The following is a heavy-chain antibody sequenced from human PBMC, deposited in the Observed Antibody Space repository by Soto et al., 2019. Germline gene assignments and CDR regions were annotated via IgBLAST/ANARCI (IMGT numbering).Heavy chain of an antibody. CDR3: ARDQLYYNDISGRPLNAFDV. Sequence: GGSLRLSCAASGVTFRKYGMNWVRPAPGKGVEWVSYIGLGSSTKYYADSVEGRFTISRDNAKNSLYLQMNSLRAEDTAVYYCARDQLYYNDISGRPLNAFDVWGQGTMVTVSS. CDR1: GVTFRKYG. D-gene: IGHD3-22*01. J-gene: IGHJ3*01. CDR2: IGLGSSTK. V-gene: IGHV3-48*01.